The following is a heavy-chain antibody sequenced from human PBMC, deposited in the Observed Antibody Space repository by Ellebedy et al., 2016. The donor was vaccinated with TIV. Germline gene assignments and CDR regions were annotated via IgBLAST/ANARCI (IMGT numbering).Heavy chain of an antibody. D-gene: IGHD3-3*01. CDR3: ARDPRGRGFLEWLTPNNLFDP. CDR1: GFSISSYW. Sequence: GESLKISCAASGFSISSYWTGWLRQPPGKGLEWVAHMKYDEIERYYAKSVKGRFTISSDKAKKSVYLQMNSLSAEDQAVYYCARDPRGRGFLEWLTPNNLFDPWGQGTLFSLSS. V-gene: IGHV3-7*01. CDR2: MKYDEIER. J-gene: IGHJ5*01.